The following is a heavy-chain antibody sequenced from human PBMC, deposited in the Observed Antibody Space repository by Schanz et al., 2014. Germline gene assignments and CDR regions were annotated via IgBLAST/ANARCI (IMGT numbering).Heavy chain of an antibody. CDR2: INSDGTKR. CDR1: GFTLSSYG. J-gene: IGHJ3*02. Sequence: QARLVESGGGVVQPGRSLRLSCAASGFTLSSYGMHWVRQAPGKGLEWVAFINSDGTKRFYADSVKSRFTISRDNSRNTLYLQMNSLRAEYTAVYYCARDGYSFVVISPTESFDIWGQGTMVTVSP. CDR3: ARDGYSFVVISPTESFDI. V-gene: IGHV3-33*08. D-gene: IGHD2-21*01.